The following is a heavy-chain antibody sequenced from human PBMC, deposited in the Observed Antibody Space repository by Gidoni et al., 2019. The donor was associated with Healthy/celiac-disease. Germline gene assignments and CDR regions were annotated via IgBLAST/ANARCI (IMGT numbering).Heavy chain of an antibody. D-gene: IGHD3-9*01. J-gene: IGHJ4*02. CDR1: GFTFSSYA. V-gene: IGHV3-23*01. CDR2: ISGSGGST. Sequence: EVQLLESGGGLVQPGGSLRLSCAASGFTFSSYAMSWVRQAPGKGLEWVSAISGSGGSTYYADSVKGRFTISRDNSKNTLYLQMNSLRAEDTAVYYCAKGDRGYYDILTGCDYWGQGTLVTVSS. CDR3: AKGDRGYYDILTGCDY.